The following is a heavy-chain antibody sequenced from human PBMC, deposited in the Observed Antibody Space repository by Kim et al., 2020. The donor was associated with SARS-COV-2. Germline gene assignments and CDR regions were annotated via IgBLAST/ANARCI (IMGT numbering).Heavy chain of an antibody. J-gene: IGHJ4*02. Sequence: GGSLRLSCTASGFSFSDYYLAWVRQAPGKGLEWVGRIRNKANGYVTEYAASVKGRFIISRDDSKNSLYLQMNSLKTEDTAVYYCARDPGGAIFNYWGQGT. V-gene: IGHV3-72*01. CDR1: GFSFSDYY. CDR2: IRNKANGYVT. D-gene: IGHD3-16*01. CDR3: ARDPGGAIFNY.